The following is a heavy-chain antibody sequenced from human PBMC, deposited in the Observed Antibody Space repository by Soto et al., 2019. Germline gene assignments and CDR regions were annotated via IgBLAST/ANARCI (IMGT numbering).Heavy chain of an antibody. V-gene: IGHV1-18*01. CDR3: ALVNGYCSSPSCHDY. J-gene: IGHJ4*02. Sequence: QVQLVQSGAEVKKPGASVKVSCKASGYTFTRYGISWVRQAPGQGLEWMGWISAYNGNTNYAKKLQGRVTMTTDTSTSTAYMELRSLRSYDTAVYYCALVNGYCSSPSCHDYWGQGTLVTVSS. CDR2: ISAYNGNT. CDR1: GYTFTRYG. D-gene: IGHD2-2*01.